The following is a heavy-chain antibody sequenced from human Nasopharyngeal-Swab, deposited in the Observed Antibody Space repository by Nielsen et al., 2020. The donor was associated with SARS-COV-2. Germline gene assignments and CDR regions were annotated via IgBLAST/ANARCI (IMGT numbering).Heavy chain of an antibody. V-gene: IGHV3-23*01. D-gene: IGHD2/OR15-2a*01. J-gene: IGHJ4*02. CDR2: IRGSGDISGSGGST. CDR3: AKDLRGPYFF. CDR1: GYSFRTYG. Sequence: GESLKISCVASGYSFRTYGMIWVRQAPGKGLEWVAAIRGSGDISGSGGSTYYADSVKGRFTISRDNSKNTLSLQLNGLGAEDTAVYYCAKDLRGPYFFWGQGTLVTVSS.